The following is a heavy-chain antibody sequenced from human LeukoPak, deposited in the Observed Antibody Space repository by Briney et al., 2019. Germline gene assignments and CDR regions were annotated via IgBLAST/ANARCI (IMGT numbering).Heavy chain of an antibody. CDR3: ARSAAARRGLYFDY. Sequence: EEALKISCKGSGFTFSSYWIGWVRQMPGKGLEWKGIIYPGDSDTRYSPSFQGQVTISADNSITTAYLQWSSLRASDTAMYYCARSAAARRGLYFDYWGQGTLVTISS. CDR2: IYPGDSDT. V-gene: IGHV5-51*01. CDR1: GFTFSSYW. J-gene: IGHJ4*02. D-gene: IGHD6-6*01.